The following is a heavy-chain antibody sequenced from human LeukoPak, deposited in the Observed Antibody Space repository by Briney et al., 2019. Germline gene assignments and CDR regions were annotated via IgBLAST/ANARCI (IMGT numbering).Heavy chain of an antibody. J-gene: IGHJ5*02. D-gene: IGHD6-13*01. CDR1: GFVFRNYY. Sequence: GGSLRLSCTVSGFVFRNYYMHWVRQTPGKGLVWVSHINGDGSSTSHADSVKGRFTIARDNGKSTLYLQMNSLRGEDTAVYYCARGGVPAAQDSWGQGTLVTVSS. CDR3: ARGGVPAAQDS. V-gene: IGHV3-74*01. CDR2: INGDGSST.